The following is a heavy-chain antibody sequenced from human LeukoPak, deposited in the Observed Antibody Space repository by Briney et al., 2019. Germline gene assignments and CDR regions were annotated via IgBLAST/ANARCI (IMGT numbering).Heavy chain of an antibody. J-gene: IGHJ3*02. D-gene: IGHD6-19*01. CDR2: ISGSDGRP. V-gene: IGHV3-23*01. CDR3: AKPRGEEWLVGLYDAFDI. Sequence: GGSLRLSCAASGFTFSSYAMSWVRQAPGKGVEWVSVISGSDGRPYYADSVKGRFTISRDNSKNTLYLQMNSLRAEDTAVFYCAKPRGEEWLVGLYDAFDIWGQGTMVTVSS. CDR1: GFTFSSYA.